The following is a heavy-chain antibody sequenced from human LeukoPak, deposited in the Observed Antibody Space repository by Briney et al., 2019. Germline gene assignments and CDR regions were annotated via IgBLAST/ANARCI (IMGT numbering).Heavy chain of an antibody. CDR1: GYTFTGYY. J-gene: IGHJ4*02. D-gene: IGHD3-22*01. Sequence: GASVKVSCKASGYTFTGYYMHWVRQAPGQGLEWMGWINPNSGGTNYAQKFQGRVTMTRDTSISTAYMELSRLRSDDTAVYYCARNSLDYYDSSGLRVPPFYFDYWGQGTLVTVSS. V-gene: IGHV1-2*02. CDR3: ARNSLDYYDSSGLRVPPFYFDY. CDR2: INPNSGGT.